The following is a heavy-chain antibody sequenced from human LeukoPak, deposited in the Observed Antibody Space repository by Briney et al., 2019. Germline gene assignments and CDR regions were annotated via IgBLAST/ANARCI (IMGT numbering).Heavy chain of an antibody. CDR3: SRANCSGGSCYRLWAFDI. CDR1: GGSISSGGYY. V-gene: IGHV4-31*03. J-gene: IGHJ3*02. CDR2: IYYSEST. D-gene: IGHD2-15*01. Sequence: SQILSLTCTVSGGSISSGGYYWSWIRQHPGKGLEWIGFIYYSESTYDNPSLKSRVTISMDTSRNQFSLKLTSVTAADTAVYYCSRANCSGGSCYRLWAFDIWGQGTMVTVSS.